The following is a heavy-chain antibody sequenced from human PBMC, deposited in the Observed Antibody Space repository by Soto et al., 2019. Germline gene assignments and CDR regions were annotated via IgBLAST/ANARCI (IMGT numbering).Heavy chain of an antibody. J-gene: IGHJ2*01. CDR3: DRETSVVFGMAHPSWYFDL. CDR2: INHSVIT. CDR1: GGSINNGGYY. Sequence: SDTVSLTCAVSGGSINNGGYYCSWIRKPPGKCLRLIGYINHSVITYVKPSLTSPLSMSLDTSKTQSSLTLTSVTASATHVYYCDRETSVVFGMAHPSWYFDLWGRGPLVTVS. D-gene: IGHD3-3*01. V-gene: IGHV4-30-4*02.